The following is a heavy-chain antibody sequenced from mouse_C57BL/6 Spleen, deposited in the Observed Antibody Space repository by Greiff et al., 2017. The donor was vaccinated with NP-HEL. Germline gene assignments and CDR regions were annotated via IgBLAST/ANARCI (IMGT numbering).Heavy chain of an antibody. CDR3: ARLEGGYYPWFAY. D-gene: IGHD2-3*01. CDR1: GYTFTSYW. J-gene: IGHJ3*01. Sequence: QVQLQQPGAELVMPGASVKLSCKASGYTFTSYWMHWVKQRPGQGLEWIGEIDPSDSYTNYNQKFKGKSTLTVDKSSSTAYMQLSSLTSEDSAVYYCARLEGGYYPWFAYWGQGTLVTVSA. V-gene: IGHV1-69*01. CDR2: IDPSDSYT.